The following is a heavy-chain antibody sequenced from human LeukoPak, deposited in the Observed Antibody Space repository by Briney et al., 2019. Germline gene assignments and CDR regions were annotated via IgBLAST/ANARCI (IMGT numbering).Heavy chain of an antibody. Sequence: PSETLSLTCTVSGGSISGYYWSWIRQPPGKGLEWIGYIYYSGSTSYNPSLKSRVTISVDTSKNQFSLKLSSVTAADTAVYYCARHVDARSGGSCYDYWGQGTLVTVSS. D-gene: IGHD2-15*01. CDR1: GGSISGYY. CDR2: IYYSGST. V-gene: IGHV4-59*08. CDR3: ARHVDARSGGSCYDY. J-gene: IGHJ4*02.